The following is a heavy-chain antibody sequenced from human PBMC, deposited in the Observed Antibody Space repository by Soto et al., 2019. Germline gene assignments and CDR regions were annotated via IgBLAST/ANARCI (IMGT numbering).Heavy chain of an antibody. V-gene: IGHV5-51*01. CDR1: GYSFTSYW. CDR2: IYPGDSDT. D-gene: IGHD2-15*01. Sequence: GESLKISCKGSGYSFTSYWNGWVRQMPGKGLEWMGIIYPGDSDTRYSPSFQGQVTISADKSISTAYLQWSSLKASDTAMYYCARHTDYCSGGSCYYGMDVWGQGTTVTVSS. CDR3: ARHTDYCSGGSCYYGMDV. J-gene: IGHJ6*02.